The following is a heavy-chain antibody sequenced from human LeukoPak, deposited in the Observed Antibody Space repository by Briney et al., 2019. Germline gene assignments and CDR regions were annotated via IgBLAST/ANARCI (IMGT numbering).Heavy chain of an antibody. CDR1: GYTFTAY. D-gene: IGHD2-21*01. J-gene: IGHJ3*02. CDR3: ARGWRSGAFDI. Sequence: GASVKVFCKASGYTFTAYMHWVRQAPGQGLEWMGWINPSSGGTNYAQNFQGRVTMTRDTSISTAYMGLSRLTSDDTAVYYCARGWRSGAFDIWGQGTMVTVSS. CDR2: INPSSGGT. V-gene: IGHV1-2*02.